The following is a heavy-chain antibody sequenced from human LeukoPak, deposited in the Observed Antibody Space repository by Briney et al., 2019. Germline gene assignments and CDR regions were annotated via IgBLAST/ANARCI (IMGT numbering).Heavy chain of an antibody. J-gene: IGHJ4*02. CDR2: MNPNSGNT. CDR1: GYTFTSYD. Sequence: GASVKVSCKASGYTFTSYDINWVRQATGQGLEWMGWMNPNSGNTGYAQKFQGRVTMTRNTSISTAYMELSRLTSDDTAVYYCAREKWGVVGGGGHFDYWGQGTLVTVSS. D-gene: IGHD3-16*01. V-gene: IGHV1-8*01. CDR3: AREKWGVVGGGGHFDY.